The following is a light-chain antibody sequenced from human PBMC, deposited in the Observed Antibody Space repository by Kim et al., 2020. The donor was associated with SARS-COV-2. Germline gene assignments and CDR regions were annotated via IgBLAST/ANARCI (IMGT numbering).Light chain of an antibody. V-gene: IGKV3-11*01. CDR1: QSVSSY. J-gene: IGKJ2*01. Sequence: EIVLTQSPVTLSLSPGEKATLSCRASQSVSSYLAWYQQKPGQAPRLLIYDASNRATGIPARFSGSGSGTDFTLTISSLEPEDFAVYYWQQRSNWPPYTFGQGTKLEI. CDR2: DAS. CDR3: QQRSNWPPYT.